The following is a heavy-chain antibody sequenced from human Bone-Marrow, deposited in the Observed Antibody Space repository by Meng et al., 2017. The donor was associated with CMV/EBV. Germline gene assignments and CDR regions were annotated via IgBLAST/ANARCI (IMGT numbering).Heavy chain of an antibody. CDR3: ASMYYYDSSGYYYSPTEPNDAFDI. J-gene: IGHJ3*02. V-gene: IGHV4-34*01. D-gene: IGHD3-22*01. CDR2: INHSGST. Sequence: GSLRLSCAVYGGSFSGYYWSWIRQPPGKGLEWIGEINHSGSTNYNPSLKSRVTISVDTSKNQFSLKLSSVTAADTAVYYCASMYYYDSSGYYYSPTEPNDAFDIWGQGTMVTVSS. CDR1: GGSFSGYY.